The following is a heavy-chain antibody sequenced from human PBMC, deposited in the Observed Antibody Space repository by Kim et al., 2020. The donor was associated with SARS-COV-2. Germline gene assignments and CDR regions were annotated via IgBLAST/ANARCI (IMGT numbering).Heavy chain of an antibody. CDR1: GFTFSSYA. D-gene: IGHD2-15*01. Sequence: GGSLRLSCAASGFTFSSYAMHWVRQAPGKGLEWVAVISYDGSNKYYADSVKGRFTISRDNSKNTLYLQMNSLRAEDTAVYYCARDAVGYCSGGSCYHSGPASYWGQGTLVTVSS. CDR3: ARDAVGYCSGGSCYHSGPASY. CDR2: ISYDGSNK. J-gene: IGHJ4*02. V-gene: IGHV3-30*04.